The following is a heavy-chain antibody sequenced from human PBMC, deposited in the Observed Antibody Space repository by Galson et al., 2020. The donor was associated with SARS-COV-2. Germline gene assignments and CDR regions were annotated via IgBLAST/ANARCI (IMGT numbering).Heavy chain of an antibody. CDR1: GGSISSSSYY. J-gene: IGHJ6*02. CDR3: ARFHLVFRSSGSYYYYGMDV. CDR2: IYYSGST. Sequence: SETLSLTCTVSGGSISSSSYYWGWIRQPPGKGLEWIGSIYYSGSTYYNPSLKSRVTISVDTSKNQFSLKLSSVTAADTAVYYCARFHLVFRSSGSYYYYGMDVWGQGTTVTVSS. D-gene: IGHD3-22*01. V-gene: IGHV4-39*01.